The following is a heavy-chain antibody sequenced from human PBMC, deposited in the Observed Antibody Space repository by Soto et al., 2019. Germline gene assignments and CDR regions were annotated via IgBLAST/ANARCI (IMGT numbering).Heavy chain of an antibody. Sequence: ASVKVSCKASGYTFTGYYMHWVRQAPGQGLEWMGWINPNSGGTNYAQKFQGRVTMTRDTSISTAYMELSRLRSDDTAVYYCARDQDVVVPALRSGMDVWGQGTTVTVSS. J-gene: IGHJ6*02. CDR2: INPNSGGT. V-gene: IGHV1-2*02. D-gene: IGHD2-2*01. CDR3: ARDQDVVVPALRSGMDV. CDR1: GYTFTGYY.